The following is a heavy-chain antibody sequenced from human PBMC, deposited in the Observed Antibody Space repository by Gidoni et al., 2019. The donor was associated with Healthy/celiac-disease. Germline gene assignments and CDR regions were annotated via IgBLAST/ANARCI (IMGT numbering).Heavy chain of an antibody. D-gene: IGHD3-10*01. V-gene: IGHV3-9*01. CDR2: ISWNSGSI. CDR3: AKDKARYYHGRWFDP. J-gene: IGHJ5*02. CDR1: GFTFEAYA. Sequence: EVQLVESGGGLVQPGRSLRLSCAASGFTFEAYAMHWVRQAPGKGLEWVSGISWNSGSIGYADSVKGRFTISRDNAKNSLYLQMNSLRAEDTALYYCAKDKARYYHGRWFDPWGQGTLVTVSS.